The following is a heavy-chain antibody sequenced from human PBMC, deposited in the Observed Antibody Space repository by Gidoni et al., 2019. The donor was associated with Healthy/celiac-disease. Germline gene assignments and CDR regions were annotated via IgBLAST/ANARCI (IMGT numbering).Heavy chain of an antibody. CDR1: GFTFSSYS. J-gene: IGHJ4*02. CDR3: ARDVSGDWYYDFWSGYYQATYFDY. V-gene: IGHV3-21*01. Sequence: EVQLVESGGGLVKPGGSLRLSCAASGFTFSSYSMNWVRQAPGKGLEWVSSISSSSSYIYYADSVKGRFTISRDNAKNSLYLQMNSLRAEDTAVYYCARDVSGDWYYDFWSGYYQATYFDYWGQGTLVTVSS. D-gene: IGHD3-3*01. CDR2: ISSSSSYI.